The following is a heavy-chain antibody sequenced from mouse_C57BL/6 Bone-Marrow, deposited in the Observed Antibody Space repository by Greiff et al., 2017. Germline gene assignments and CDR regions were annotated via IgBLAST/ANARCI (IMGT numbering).Heavy chain of an antibody. CDR3: ARPYYSNYWYFDV. CDR1: GYTFTSYW. V-gene: IGHV1-55*01. Sequence: VQLQQPGAELVKPGASVKMSCKASGYTFTSYWITWVKQRPGQGLEWIGAIYPGSGSTNYNEKFKSKATLTVDKSSSTADMPRSSLTSEDSAVYYCARPYYSNYWYFDVGGTGTTVTVSS. J-gene: IGHJ1*03. D-gene: IGHD2-5*01. CDR2: IYPGSGST.